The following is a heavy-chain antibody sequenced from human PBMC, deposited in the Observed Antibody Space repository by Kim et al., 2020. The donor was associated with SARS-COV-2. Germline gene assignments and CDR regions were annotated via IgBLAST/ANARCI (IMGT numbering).Heavy chain of an antibody. CDR2: I. CDR3: ARGPNYSPFDY. V-gene: IGHV3-48*03. D-gene: IGHD4-4*01. Sequence: IYNAEPVRCRFTISRDNDKNSLFLQMNSLRAEDTAVYYCARGPNYSPFDYWGQGTLVTVSS. J-gene: IGHJ4*02.